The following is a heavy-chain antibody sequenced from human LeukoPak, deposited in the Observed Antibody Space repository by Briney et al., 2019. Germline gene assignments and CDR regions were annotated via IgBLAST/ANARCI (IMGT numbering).Heavy chain of an antibody. CDR1: GYTFTSHG. V-gene: IGHV1-18*01. CDR2: ISPYNGNT. CDR3: AREQLSSSWTSLPRYGMDV. Sequence: ASVKVSCKASGYTFTSHGISWVRQAPGQGLEWMGWISPYNGNTNYAQKVQGRVTMTTDTSTSTAYMELRSLRSDDTAVYDCAREQLSSSWTSLPRYGMDVWGQGTTVTVSS. D-gene: IGHD6-13*01. J-gene: IGHJ6*02.